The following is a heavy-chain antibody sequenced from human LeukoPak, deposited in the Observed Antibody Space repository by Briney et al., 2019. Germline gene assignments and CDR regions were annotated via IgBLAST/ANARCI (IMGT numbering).Heavy chain of an antibody. CDR1: GFTFSSYW. Sequence: PGGSLRLSCAASGFTFSSYWMSWVRQAPGKGLEYVSAISNNGGGIYYADSVKGRFTISRDNSKNTTYLQMSSLRAEDTAVYYCVKDPRSTSSWTFDFWGQGTLVTVSS. CDR3: VKDPRSTSSWTFDF. D-gene: IGHD6-13*01. CDR2: ISNNGGGI. J-gene: IGHJ4*02. V-gene: IGHV3-64D*06.